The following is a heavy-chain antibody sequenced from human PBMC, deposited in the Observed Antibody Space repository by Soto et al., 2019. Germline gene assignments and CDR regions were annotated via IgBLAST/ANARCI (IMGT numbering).Heavy chain of an antibody. V-gene: IGHV4-59*01. CDR2: IYYSGST. Sequence: QVQLQESGPGLVKPSETLSLTCTVSGGSISSYYWSWIRQPPGKGLEWIGYIYYSGSTNYNPSLKSRVTISVDTSKNQFSLKLSSVTAADTAVYYCARDLRIAAAGTNYYYYGMDVWGQGTTVTVSS. CDR1: GGSISSYY. J-gene: IGHJ6*02. CDR3: ARDLRIAAAGTNYYYYGMDV. D-gene: IGHD6-13*01.